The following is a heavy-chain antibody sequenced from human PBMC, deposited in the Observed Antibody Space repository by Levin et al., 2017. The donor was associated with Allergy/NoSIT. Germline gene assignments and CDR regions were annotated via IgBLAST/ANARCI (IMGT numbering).Heavy chain of an antibody. V-gene: IGHV1-2*02. D-gene: IGHD6-13*01. CDR2: INPNSGGT. CDR1: GYTFTGYY. CDR3: ARKGNEYSSSWDVWFDP. Sequence: ASVKVSCKASGYTFTGYYMHWVRQAPGQGLEWMGWINPNSGGTNYAQKFQGRVTMTRDTSISTAYMELSRLRSDDTAVYYCARKGNEYSSSWDVWFDPWGQGTLVTVSS. J-gene: IGHJ5*02.